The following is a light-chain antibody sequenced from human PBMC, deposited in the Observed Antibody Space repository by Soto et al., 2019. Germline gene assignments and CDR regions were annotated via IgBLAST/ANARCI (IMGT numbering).Light chain of an antibody. Sequence: QAVLTQPPSASGTPGQRVTISCSGTSSNIGGNTVSWYQHLPGTAPKLLIYSNNQRPSGLTDRFSGFKSGTSASLAISGLQSEDDADYYCAAWDDSRNGPLFGGGTKLTVL. CDR3: AAWDDSRNGPL. V-gene: IGLV1-44*01. J-gene: IGLJ2*01. CDR2: SNN. CDR1: SSNIGGNT.